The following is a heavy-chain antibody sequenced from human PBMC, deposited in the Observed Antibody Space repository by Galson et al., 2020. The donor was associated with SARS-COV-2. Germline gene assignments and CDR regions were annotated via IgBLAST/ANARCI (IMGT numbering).Heavy chain of an antibody. D-gene: IGHD6-19*01. CDR1: GFTFSSYA. J-gene: IGHJ4*02. V-gene: IGHV3-30*04. CDR3: ATDFSSDWC. CDR2: ISYDGRNK. Sequence: QLGESLKISCAASGFTFSSYAMHWVRQAPGKGLEWVAGISYDGRNKYYADSVKGRFTISRDNSKNTLFLQMNSLRTEDTAVYYFATDFSSDWCGGQGSLVTVSS.